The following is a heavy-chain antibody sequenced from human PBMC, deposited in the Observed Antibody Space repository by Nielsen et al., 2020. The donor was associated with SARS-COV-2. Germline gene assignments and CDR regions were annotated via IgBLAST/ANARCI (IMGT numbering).Heavy chain of an antibody. V-gene: IGHV3-21*01. Sequence: GESLKISCAASGFTFSSYSMNWVRQAPGKGLEWVSSISSSSSYIYYADSVKGRFTISRDNAKNSLYLQMNSLRAEDTAVYYCARDWMDRGGYFDLWGRGTLVTVSS. D-gene: IGHD2-2*03. J-gene: IGHJ2*01. CDR2: ISSSSSYI. CDR1: GFTFSSYS. CDR3: ARDWMDRGGYFDL.